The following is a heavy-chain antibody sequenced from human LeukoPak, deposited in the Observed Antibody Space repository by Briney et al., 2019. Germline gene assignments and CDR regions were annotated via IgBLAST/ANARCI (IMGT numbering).Heavy chain of an antibody. J-gene: IGHJ4*02. D-gene: IGHD5-24*01. CDR2: ISSNGGST. CDR1: GFTFSSYA. Sequence: GGSLRLSCAASGFTFSSYAMHWVRQAPGKGLEYVSAISSNGGSTYYANSVKGRFTISRDNSKNTLYLQMGSLRAEDMAVYYCARDADGPSDYWGQGTLVTVSS. V-gene: IGHV3-64*01. CDR3: ARDADGPSDY.